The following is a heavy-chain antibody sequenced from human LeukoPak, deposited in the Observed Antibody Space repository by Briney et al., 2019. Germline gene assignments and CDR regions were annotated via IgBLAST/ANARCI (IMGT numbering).Heavy chain of an antibody. J-gene: IGHJ5*02. V-gene: IGHV3-23*01. D-gene: IGHD2-21*02. CDR2: TVDSGGST. Sequence: PGGSLRLSCAASGFTFSHSYIHWVRQAPGKGLEWVSYTVDSGGSTYYADSVKGRFSISRDNSKNILYLQMNSLRADDTAVYYCARSVVTTFRWFDPWGQGTLVTVSS. CDR3: ARSVVTTFRWFDP. CDR1: GFTFSHSY.